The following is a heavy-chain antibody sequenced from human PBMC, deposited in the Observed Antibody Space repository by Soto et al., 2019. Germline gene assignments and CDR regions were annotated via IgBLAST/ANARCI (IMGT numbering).Heavy chain of an antibody. Sequence: QVQLVQSGAEVKKPGSSVKVSCKASGGTFSRYTINWVRQAPGQGLEWMGRIIPIAAIANYTQKFQGRVTITVDKSSTTAYMELSSLRSDDTAVYYCARGSTILRGAPSGFDPWGQGTLVTVSS. J-gene: IGHJ5*02. CDR1: GGTFSRYT. CDR3: ARGSTILRGAPSGFDP. CDR2: IIPIAAIA. D-gene: IGHD3-10*01. V-gene: IGHV1-69*02.